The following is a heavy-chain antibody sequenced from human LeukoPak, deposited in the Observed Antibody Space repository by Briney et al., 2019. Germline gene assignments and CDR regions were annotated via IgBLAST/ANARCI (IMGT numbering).Heavy chain of an antibody. CDR1: GYTLTELS. J-gene: IGHJ4*02. D-gene: IGHD3-9*01. V-gene: IGHV1-24*01. CDR2: FDPEDGET. CDR3: ATGDVLRYFDWFSN. Sequence: ASVKVSCEVSGYTLTELSMHWVRQAPGKGLEWMGGFDPEDGETIYAQKFQGRVTMTEDTSTDTAYMELSSLRSEDTAVYYCATGDVLRYFDWFSNWGQGTLVTVSS.